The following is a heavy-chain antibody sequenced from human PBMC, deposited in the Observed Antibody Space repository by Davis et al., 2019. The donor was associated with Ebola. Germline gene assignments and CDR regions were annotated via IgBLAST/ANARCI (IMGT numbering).Heavy chain of an antibody. CDR2: INHSGST. J-gene: IGHJ6*02. Sequence: SETLSPTCAVYAASFTAYYWSCIRQPPGKGLEWIGSINHSGSTNYNPSLKSRVTISVDTSKNQFSLKLSSVTAADTAVYYCARDYGDGDYYYEYGMDVWGQGTTVTVSS. D-gene: IGHD4-17*01. V-gene: IGHV4-34*01. CDR1: AASFTAYY. CDR3: ARDYGDGDYYYEYGMDV.